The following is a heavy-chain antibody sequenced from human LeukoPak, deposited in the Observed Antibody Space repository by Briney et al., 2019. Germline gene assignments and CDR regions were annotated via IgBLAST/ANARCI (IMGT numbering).Heavy chain of an antibody. D-gene: IGHD2-2*01. Sequence: TGGSLRLSCAASGFTISTYWMTWVRQAPGKGLEWVANIRQDGSEKYYVDSVEGRFTISRDNAKKSLFLQMNSLRAEDTAVYYCARDMRGDGFDIWGQGTMVTVSS. CDR1: GFTISTYW. CDR3: ARDMRGDGFDI. J-gene: IGHJ3*02. CDR2: IRQDGSEK. V-gene: IGHV3-7*04.